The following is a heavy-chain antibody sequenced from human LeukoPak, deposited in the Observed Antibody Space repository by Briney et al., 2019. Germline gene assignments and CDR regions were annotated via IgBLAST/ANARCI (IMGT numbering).Heavy chain of an antibody. CDR3: ANGDCRGGRCSSGAY. Sequence: GGSLRLSCAASGFNFRNYGMHWVRQAPGKGLQWVAYTRDDGSKDWYGDSVKGRFTISRDNSKSTLYLQMNSLRGEDTAVYYCANGDCRGGRCSSGAYWGQGTLVTVSS. CDR2: TRDDGSKD. CDR1: GFNFRNYG. V-gene: IGHV3-30*02. D-gene: IGHD2-15*01. J-gene: IGHJ4*02.